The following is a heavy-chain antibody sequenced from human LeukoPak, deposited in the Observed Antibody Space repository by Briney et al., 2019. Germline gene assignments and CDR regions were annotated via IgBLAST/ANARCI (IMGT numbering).Heavy chain of an antibody. D-gene: IGHD4-23*01. V-gene: IGHV4-39*07. Sequence: SETLSLTCTVSGGSISSSSYYWGWIRQPPGKGLEWIGSIYYSGSTYYNPSLKSRVTISVDTSKNQFSLKLSSVTAADTAVYYCARDFGGVTFHNWFDPWGQGTLVTVSS. J-gene: IGHJ5*02. CDR1: GGSISSSSYY. CDR2: IYYSGST. CDR3: ARDFGGVTFHNWFDP.